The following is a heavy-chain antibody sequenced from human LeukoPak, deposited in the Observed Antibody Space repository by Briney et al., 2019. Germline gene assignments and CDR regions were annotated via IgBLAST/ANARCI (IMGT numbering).Heavy chain of an antibody. V-gene: IGHV4-39*01. Sequence: SETLSLTCPVSGDSISSGSYYWGWIRQPPGKGLEWIGSIYYSGSTYYNPSLKSRVTISVDTSKNQFSLKLSSVTAADTAVYYCARHYSSSPATYNWFDPWGQGTLVTVSS. CDR3: ARHYSSSPATYNWFDP. D-gene: IGHD6-13*01. CDR1: GDSISSGSYY. CDR2: IYYSGST. J-gene: IGHJ5*02.